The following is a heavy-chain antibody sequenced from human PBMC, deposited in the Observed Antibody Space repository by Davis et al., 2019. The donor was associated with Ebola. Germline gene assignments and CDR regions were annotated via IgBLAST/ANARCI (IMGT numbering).Heavy chain of an antibody. D-gene: IGHD6-13*01. Sequence: GRSLRLSCAASGFTFSSYAMSWVRQAPGKGLEWVSAISGSGGSTYYADSVKGRFTISRDNSKNTLYLQMNSLRAEDTAVYYCAKDFFRGYSSSWGDYWGQGTLVTVSS. J-gene: IGHJ4*02. CDR2: ISGSGGST. CDR1: GFTFSSYA. V-gene: IGHV3-23*01. CDR3: AKDFFRGYSSSWGDY.